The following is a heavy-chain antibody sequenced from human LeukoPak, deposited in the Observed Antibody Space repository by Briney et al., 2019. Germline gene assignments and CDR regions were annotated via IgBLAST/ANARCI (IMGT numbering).Heavy chain of an antibody. V-gene: IGHV1-8*01. CDR1: GYTFSSYD. CDR3: ARGLLRVATIYYYYGMDV. J-gene: IGHJ6*02. D-gene: IGHD5-12*01. Sequence: ASVKVSCKASGYTFSSYDINWVRQATGQGLEWMGWMNPNSGNTGYAQKFQGRVTMTRNTSISTAYMELSSLRSEDTAVYYCARGLLRVATIYYYYGMDVWGQGTTVTVSS. CDR2: MNPNSGNT.